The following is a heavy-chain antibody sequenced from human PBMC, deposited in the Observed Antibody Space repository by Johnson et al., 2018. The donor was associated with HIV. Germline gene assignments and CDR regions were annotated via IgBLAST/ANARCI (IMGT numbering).Heavy chain of an antibody. J-gene: IGHJ3*02. D-gene: IGHD3-3*01. CDR3: ARDWEWLNGFDI. V-gene: IGHV3-48*04. CDR2: ISSTGSTI. Sequence: VQLVESGGGVVQPGGSLRLSCAASGFTFSSYAMHWVRQAPGKGLAWVSYISSTGSTIYYADSVKGRFTISRDNAKKSLYLQMNSLRAEDTAMYYCARDWEWLNGFDIWGQGTMVTVSS. CDR1: GFTFSSYA.